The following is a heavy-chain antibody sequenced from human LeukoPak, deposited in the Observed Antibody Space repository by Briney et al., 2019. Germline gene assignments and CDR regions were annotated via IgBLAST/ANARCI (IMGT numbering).Heavy chain of an antibody. Sequence: GGSPRLSCLASGFTFGTHSMSWVRQGPGKALEWLSAISSDDTAYYADSVKGRFIVSRDNAKNSLYLQMNSLRAEDMALYYCAKDSSYDSSGEAFDIWGQGTMVTVSS. J-gene: IGHJ3*02. CDR1: GFTFGTHS. CDR2: ISSDDTA. V-gene: IGHV3-23*01. CDR3: AKDSSYDSSGEAFDI. D-gene: IGHD3-22*01.